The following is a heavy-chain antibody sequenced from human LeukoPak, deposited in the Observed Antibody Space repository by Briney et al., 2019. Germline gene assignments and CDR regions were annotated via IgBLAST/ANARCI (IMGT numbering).Heavy chain of an antibody. CDR3: ARVGENYYYYYMDV. D-gene: IGHD3-16*01. CDR1: GYTFTGYY. J-gene: IGHJ6*03. CDR2: INPNSGGT. Sequence: ASVKVSCKASGYTFTGYYMHWVRQAPGQGLEWMGWINPNSGGTNYAQKFQGRVTMTRNTSISTAYMELSSLRSEDTAVYYCARVGENYYYYYMDVWGKGTTVTVSS. V-gene: IGHV1-2*02.